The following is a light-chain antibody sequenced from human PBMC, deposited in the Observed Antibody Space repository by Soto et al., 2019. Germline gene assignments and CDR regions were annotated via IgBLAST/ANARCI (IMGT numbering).Light chain of an antibody. Sequence: QSVLTQPASVSGSPGQSITISCTGTSSDVGGYTYVSWYQQHPGKAPKLMIYEVSYRPSGISNRFSGSKSGDTASLTISGLQADDEADYYCSSYTSSGTLYVFGTGTKLTVL. V-gene: IGLV2-14*01. J-gene: IGLJ1*01. CDR1: SSDVGGYTY. CDR2: EVS. CDR3: SSYTSSGTLYV.